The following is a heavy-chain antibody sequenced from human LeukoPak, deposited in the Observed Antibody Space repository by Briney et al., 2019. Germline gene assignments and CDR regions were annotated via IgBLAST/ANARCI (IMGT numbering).Heavy chain of an antibody. CDR3: ARVNYGSATKEDY. Sequence: SQTLSLTCTVSGGSISSGGYYWSWIRQHPGKGLEWIGYIYYSGSAYYNPSLKSRVTISVDTSENQFSLKLSSVTAADTAVYYWARVNYGSATKEDYWGQGPLVTVSS. D-gene: IGHD3-10*01. CDR1: GGSISSGGYY. CDR2: IYYSGSA. J-gene: IGHJ4*02. V-gene: IGHV4-31*03.